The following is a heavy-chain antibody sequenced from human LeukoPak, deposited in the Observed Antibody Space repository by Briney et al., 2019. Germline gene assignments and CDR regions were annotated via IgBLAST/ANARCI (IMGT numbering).Heavy chain of an antibody. Sequence: KSGGSLRLSCAASGFTFSDYYMSWIRQAPGKGLEWVSYISRSGSTIYYADSVKGRFTISRDNAKNSLYLQMNSLRAEDTAVYYCARDENYYDSSGTPGYWGQGTLVTVSS. CDR1: GFTFSDYY. J-gene: IGHJ4*02. D-gene: IGHD3-22*01. V-gene: IGHV3-11*01. CDR2: ISRSGSTI. CDR3: ARDENYYDSSGTPGY.